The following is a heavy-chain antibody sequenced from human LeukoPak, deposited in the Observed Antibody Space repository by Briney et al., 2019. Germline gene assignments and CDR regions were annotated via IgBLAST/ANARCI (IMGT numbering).Heavy chain of an antibody. CDR2: INHSGST. Sequence: SETLSLTCTVSGGSISSGGYYWSWIRQPPGKGLEWIGEINHSGSTNYNPSLKSRVTISVDTSKNQFSLKLSSVTAADTAVYYCARARYSYDAFDIWGQGTMVTVS. CDR3: ARARYSYDAFDI. CDR1: GGSISSGGYY. D-gene: IGHD5-18*01. J-gene: IGHJ3*02. V-gene: IGHV4-39*07.